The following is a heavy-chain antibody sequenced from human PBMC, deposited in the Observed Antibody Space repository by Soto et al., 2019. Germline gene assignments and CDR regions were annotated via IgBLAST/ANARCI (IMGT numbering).Heavy chain of an antibody. Sequence: EVRLVESGGGLVQPGGSLRLSCAVSGFSFNTYWMHWVRQTPEKGLVWVARINGDGTSIRYADSVKGRLTIFRDNARNTLYLQMRNVRVEDTGVYFCAADSLHDGTVAGDFWGQGTLVTVSS. CDR2: INGDGTSI. CDR1: GFSFNTYW. CDR3: AADSLHDGTVAGDF. V-gene: IGHV3-74*01. D-gene: IGHD3-3*01. J-gene: IGHJ4*02.